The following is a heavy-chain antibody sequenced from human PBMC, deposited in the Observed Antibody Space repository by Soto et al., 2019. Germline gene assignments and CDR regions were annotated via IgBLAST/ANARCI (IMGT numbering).Heavy chain of an antibody. CDR1: GYTFTSYG. CDR3: ARDSRNWGGNYYYGMDV. J-gene: IGHJ6*02. Sequence: ASVKVSCKASGYTFTSYGISWVRQAPGQGLEWMGWISAYNGNTSYAQKLQGRVTMTADTSTSTAYMELRSLRSDDTAVYYCARDSRNWGGNYYYGMDVWGQGTTVTVSS. CDR2: ISAYNGNT. V-gene: IGHV1-18*04. D-gene: IGHD7-27*01.